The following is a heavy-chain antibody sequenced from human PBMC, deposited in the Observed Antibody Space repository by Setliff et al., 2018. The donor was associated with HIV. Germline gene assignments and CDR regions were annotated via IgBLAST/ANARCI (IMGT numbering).Heavy chain of an antibody. J-gene: IGHJ5*02. CDR1: GASISSDS. CDR3: AKGGASSHWLGP. Sequence: SETLSLTCTVSGASISSDSWSWIRQSPGKGLEWIGFILNREITNYNPSLQSRVSISMDTSKSQFSLKLHSVTAADTAIYHCAKGGASSHWLGPWGQGTLVTVSS. D-gene: IGHD3-16*01. CDR2: ILNREIT. V-gene: IGHV4-59*01.